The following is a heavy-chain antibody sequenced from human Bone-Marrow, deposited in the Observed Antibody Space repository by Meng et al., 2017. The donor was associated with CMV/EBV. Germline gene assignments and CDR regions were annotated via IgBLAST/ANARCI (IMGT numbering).Heavy chain of an antibody. D-gene: IGHD4-17*01. J-gene: IGHJ4*02. V-gene: IGHV1-2*02. CDR3: ARTGSWGHYGGY. Sequence: ASVKVSCKASGYTFTGQYIHWVRQAPGQGLEWVGCINPKSGDTDYSQRFQGRVTMTRDTSISTASMELSSLRSDDTAVYYCARTGSWGHYGGYWGQGTLVTVSS. CDR2: INPKSGDT. CDR1: GYTFTGQY.